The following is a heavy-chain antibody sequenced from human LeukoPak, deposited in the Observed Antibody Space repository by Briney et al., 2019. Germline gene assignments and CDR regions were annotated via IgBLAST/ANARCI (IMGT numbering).Heavy chain of an antibody. Sequence: GGSLRLSCVASGFTFSSYAMSWMRQAPGKGLEWVSVIGSGGTTYYAGSVRGRFTISRDNSKNTLYLQMNSLRAEDTAVYYCAFKRGDWGQGTLVTVSS. CDR2: IGSGGTT. J-gene: IGHJ4*02. V-gene: IGHV3-23*01. CDR1: GFTFSSYA. D-gene: IGHD3-10*01. CDR3: AFKRGD.